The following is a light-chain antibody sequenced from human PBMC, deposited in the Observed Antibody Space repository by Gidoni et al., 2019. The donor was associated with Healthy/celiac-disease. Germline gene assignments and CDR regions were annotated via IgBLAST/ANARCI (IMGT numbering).Light chain of an antibody. Sequence: ILLPPSPATLSLSPGERATLSCRASQSVSSYLAWYQQKPGQAPRLLIYDASNRATGIPARFSGSGSGTDFTLTISSLEPEDFAVYYCQQRSNWPPVLTFGGGTKVEIK. CDR2: DAS. CDR1: QSVSSY. CDR3: QQRSNWPPVLT. V-gene: IGKV3-11*01. J-gene: IGKJ4*01.